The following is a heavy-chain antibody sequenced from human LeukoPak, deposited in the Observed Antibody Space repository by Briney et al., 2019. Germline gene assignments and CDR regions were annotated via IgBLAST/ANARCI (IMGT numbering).Heavy chain of an antibody. Sequence: GGSLRLSCAASGLPFSTYEMNWVRQAPGKGLEWVSYVSGSGGTIHYADSVKGRFTISRDNGKNSLYLPMNSLRAEDTAIYYCAGGNGDSWHLWYLDLWGPGTLVTVSS. V-gene: IGHV3-48*03. CDR1: GLPFSTYE. D-gene: IGHD3-10*01. J-gene: IGHJ2*01. CDR3: AGGNGDSWHLWYLDL. CDR2: VSGSGGTI.